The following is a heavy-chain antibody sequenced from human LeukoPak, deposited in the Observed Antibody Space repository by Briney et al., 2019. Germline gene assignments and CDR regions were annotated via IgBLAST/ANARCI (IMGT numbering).Heavy chain of an antibody. CDR2: MNTDGSRT. CDR3: SSPTGSYRRPIAY. D-gene: IGHD3-16*02. CDR1: GVAFSDYW. Sequence: PGGSLRLSCAASGVAFSDYWMSWVRQLPGKGLQWISKMNTDGSRTDYADSVKGGFTIYRDKAKKRLYMQMNSLRDEDTGGYYCSSPTGSYRRPIAYWGHGIPVTVS. J-gene: IGHJ4*01. V-gene: IGHV3-74*01.